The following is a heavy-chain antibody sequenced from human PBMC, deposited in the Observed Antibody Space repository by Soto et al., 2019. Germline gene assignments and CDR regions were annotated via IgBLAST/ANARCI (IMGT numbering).Heavy chain of an antibody. Sequence: ASVKVSCKASGYTFTSYGISWVRQAPGQGLEWMGWISAYNGNTNYAQKLQGRVTMTTDTSTSTAYMELRSLRSDDTAVYYCARRYYDFWSGYYTYYYYGMDVWGQGTTVTVSS. CDR2: ISAYNGNT. V-gene: IGHV1-18*01. J-gene: IGHJ6*02. CDR1: GYTFTSYG. CDR3: ARRYYDFWSGYYTYYYYGMDV. D-gene: IGHD3-3*01.